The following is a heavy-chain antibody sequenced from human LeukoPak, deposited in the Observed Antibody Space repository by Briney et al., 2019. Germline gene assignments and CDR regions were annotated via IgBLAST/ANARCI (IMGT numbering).Heavy chain of an antibody. CDR2: ITSSSSAI. J-gene: IGHJ5*02. CDR1: GFTFSSYS. D-gene: IGHD1-26*01. V-gene: IGHV3-48*01. Sequence: PGGSLRLSCAASGFTFSSYSMNWVRQAPGKGLEWVSYITSSSSAIYYADSVKGRFTISRDNAKNSLYLQMNSLRVEDTAVYYCARDAGGRTQREGWFDRWGQGTLVTVSS. CDR3: ARDAGGRTQREGWFDR.